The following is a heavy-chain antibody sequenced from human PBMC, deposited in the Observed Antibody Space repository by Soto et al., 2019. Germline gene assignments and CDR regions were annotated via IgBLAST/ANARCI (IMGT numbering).Heavy chain of an antibody. CDR3: ARDVGRWLQSSRPNFFDY. Sequence: PGGSLRLSCAASGFTFSSYAMHWVRQAPGKGLEWVAVISYDGSNKYYADSVKGRFTISRDNSKNTLYLQMNSLRAEDTAVYYCARDVGRWLQSSRPNFFDYWGQGTLVTVSS. V-gene: IGHV3-30-3*01. CDR1: GFTFSSYA. CDR2: ISYDGSNK. J-gene: IGHJ4*02. D-gene: IGHD5-12*01.